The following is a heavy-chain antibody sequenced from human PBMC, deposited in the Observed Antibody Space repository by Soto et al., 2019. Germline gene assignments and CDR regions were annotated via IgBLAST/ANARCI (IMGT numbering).Heavy chain of an antibody. J-gene: IGHJ3*02. Sequence: EVQLVESGGGLVQPGRSLRLSCAASGFAFDDYTMHWVRQVPGKGLEWVSGINWNSDTVGYADSVKGRFTISRDNARNSLYLQMDSLRAEDTALYYCAKTMAVVVMTDASDIWGQGTMVTVSS. D-gene: IGHD3-22*01. CDR3: AKTMAVVVMTDASDI. CDR1: GFAFDDYT. CDR2: INWNSDTV. V-gene: IGHV3-9*01.